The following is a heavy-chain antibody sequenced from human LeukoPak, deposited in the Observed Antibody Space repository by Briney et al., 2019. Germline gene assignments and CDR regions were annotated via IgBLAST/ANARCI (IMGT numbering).Heavy chain of an antibody. Sequence: GGSLRLSCAVSGGPFSIYEMNWVRQAPGKVLEWLSQIRNKANSYTTLYAASVKSRFTISRDDSNTSLYLQMNTLNTEATAVYYCTDVGSTIWGQGTLVTVSS. CDR2: IRNKANSYTT. D-gene: IGHD5/OR15-5a*01. J-gene: IGHJ4*02. V-gene: IGHV3-72*01. CDR3: TDVGSTI. CDR1: GGPFSIYE.